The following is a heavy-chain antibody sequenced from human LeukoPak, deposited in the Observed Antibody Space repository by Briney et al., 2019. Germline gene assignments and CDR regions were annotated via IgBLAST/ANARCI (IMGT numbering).Heavy chain of an antibody. V-gene: IGHV4-34*01. CDR3: ARSSVAGTANFDY. CDR1: GGSFSGYY. CDR2: INHSGST. J-gene: IGHJ4*02. D-gene: IGHD6-19*01. Sequence: SETLSLTCAVYGGSFSGYYWSWIRQHPGKGLEWIGEINHSGSTNYNPSLKSRVTISVDTSKNQFSLKLSSVTAADTAVYYCARSSVAGTANFDYWGQGTLVTVSS.